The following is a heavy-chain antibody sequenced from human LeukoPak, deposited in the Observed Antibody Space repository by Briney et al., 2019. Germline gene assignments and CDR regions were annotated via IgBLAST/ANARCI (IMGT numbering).Heavy chain of an antibody. D-gene: IGHD3-22*01. CDR2: MSHSGTT. V-gene: IGHV4-59*01. Sequence: PSQTLSLTCTVSGDSITNDYWSWIRQPPGKGLEWIGYMSHSGTTNRNPSLQSRVTISVDTSKNQFSLKLTSVTAADTAVYYCARDSGYYYESHWFDPWGQGTLVTVSS. J-gene: IGHJ5*02. CDR1: GDSITNDY. CDR3: ARDSGYYYESHWFDP.